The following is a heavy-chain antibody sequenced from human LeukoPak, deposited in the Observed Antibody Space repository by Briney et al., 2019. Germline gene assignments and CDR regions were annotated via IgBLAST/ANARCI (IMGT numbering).Heavy chain of an antibody. CDR2: IYYTGST. Sequence: PGGSLRLSCAASGFTFSSYWMSWVRQAPEKGLEWIGYIYYTGSTNYNPSLKSRITMSVDMSKNQYSLKLSSVTAADTAVYYCARDLGTGSYYPFEFWGQGTLVTVSS. CDR3: ARDLGTGSYYPFEF. J-gene: IGHJ4*02. D-gene: IGHD1-26*01. CDR1: GFTFSSYW. V-gene: IGHV4-59*01.